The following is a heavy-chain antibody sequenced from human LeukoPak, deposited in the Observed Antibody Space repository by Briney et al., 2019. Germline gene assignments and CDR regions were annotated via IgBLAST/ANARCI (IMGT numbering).Heavy chain of an antibody. J-gene: IGHJ4*02. V-gene: IGHV3-7*04. D-gene: IGHD6-19*01. CDR3: ARAIGSGWSDY. Sequence: PGGSLRLSCAASGFTFSTHWMSWFRQAPGKGLEWVATIKGDGSVQYYVDSVRGRFTISRDNAKISLYLLMNSLRAEDTAVYYCARAIGSGWSDYWGQGTLVTASS. CDR1: GFTFSTHW. CDR2: IKGDGSVQ.